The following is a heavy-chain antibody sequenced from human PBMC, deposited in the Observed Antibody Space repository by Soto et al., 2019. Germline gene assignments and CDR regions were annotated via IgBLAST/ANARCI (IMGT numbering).Heavy chain of an antibody. J-gene: IGHJ6*02. CDR3: ARDTTMVRGVIFGYYGMDV. Sequence: EVQLVESGGGLVKPGGSLRLSCAASGFTFSSYSMNCVRQAPGKGLEWVSSISSSSRYIYYADSVKGRLTISSENAKNSLYLQMNSLRAEDTAVYYCARDTTMVRGVIFGYYGMDVWGQGTTVTVSS. V-gene: IGHV3-21*01. CDR1: GFTFSSYS. CDR2: ISSSSRYI. D-gene: IGHD3-10*01.